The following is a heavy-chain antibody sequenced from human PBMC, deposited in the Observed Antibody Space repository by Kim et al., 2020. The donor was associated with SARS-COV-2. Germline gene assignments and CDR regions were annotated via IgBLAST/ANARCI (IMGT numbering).Heavy chain of an antibody. Sequence: GGSLRLSCAASGFTFSSYGMHWVRQAPGKGLEWVAVISYDGSNKYYADSVKGRFTISRDNSKNTLYLQMNSLRAEDTAVYYCAKTIDPLLWLGELSYYY. CDR1: GFTFSSYG. J-gene: IGHJ6*01. CDR2: ISYDGSNK. V-gene: IGHV3-30*18. CDR3: AKTIDPLLWLGELSYYY. D-gene: IGHD3-10*01.